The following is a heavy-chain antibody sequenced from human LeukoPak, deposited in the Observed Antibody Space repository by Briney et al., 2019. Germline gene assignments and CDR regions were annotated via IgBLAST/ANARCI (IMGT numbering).Heavy chain of an antibody. CDR3: ARDAPDFWSGFDAFDI. J-gene: IGHJ3*02. D-gene: IGHD3-3*01. Sequence: SVKVSCKASGGTFSSYAISWVRQAPGQGLEWMRRIIPIFGTANYAQKFQGRVTITTDESTSTAYMELSSLRSEDTAVYYCARDAPDFWSGFDAFDIWGQGTMVTVSS. CDR1: GGTFSSYA. V-gene: IGHV1-69*05. CDR2: IIPIFGTA.